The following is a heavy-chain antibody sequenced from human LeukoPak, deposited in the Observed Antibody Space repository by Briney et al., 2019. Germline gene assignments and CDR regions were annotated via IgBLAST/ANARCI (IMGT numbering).Heavy chain of an antibody. D-gene: IGHD1-14*01. V-gene: IGHV1-46*01. J-gene: IGHJ6*02. Sequence: YXHWVRXAPGQGLEWMGIINPSGGSTSYAQKFQGRVTMTRDTSTSTVYMELSSLRSEDTAVYYCARGRNGEYYYYGMDVWGQGTTVTVSS. CDR1: Y. CDR3: ARGRNGEYYYYGMDV. CDR2: INPSGGST.